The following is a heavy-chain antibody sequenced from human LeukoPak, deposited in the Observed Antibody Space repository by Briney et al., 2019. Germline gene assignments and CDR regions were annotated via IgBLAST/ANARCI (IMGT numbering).Heavy chain of an antibody. J-gene: IGHJ4*02. CDR2: INHSGST. V-gene: IGHV4-34*01. CDR1: GGSFSGYY. D-gene: IGHD6-6*01. CDR3: ARGGSSIAAPYYFDY. Sequence: SETLSLTCAVYGGSFSGYYWSWIRQPPGKRLEWIGEINHSGSTNYNPSLKSRVTISVDTSKNQFSLKLSSVTAADTAVYYCARGGSSIAAPYYFDYWGQGTLVTVSS.